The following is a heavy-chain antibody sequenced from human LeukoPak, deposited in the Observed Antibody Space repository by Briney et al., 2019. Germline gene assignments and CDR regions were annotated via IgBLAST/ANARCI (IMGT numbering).Heavy chain of an antibody. Sequence: SETLSPTCTVSGGSISSYFWSWLRQPPGQRLEWIGYISYSGSTDYNPSLKSRVTLSVDTSKNRLSLKLSSVTAADTAAYYCARKSSRGGFNGYDFWYFDLWGRGTLVTVSS. J-gene: IGHJ2*01. CDR2: ISYSGST. V-gene: IGHV4-59*08. CDR3: ARKSSRGGFNGYDFWYFDL. CDR1: GGSISSYF. D-gene: IGHD5-12*01.